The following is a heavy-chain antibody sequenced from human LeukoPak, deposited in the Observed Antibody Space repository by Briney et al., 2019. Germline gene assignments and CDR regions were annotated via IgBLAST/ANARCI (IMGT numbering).Heavy chain of an antibody. CDR3: ARDYYDSSGHYYYYYMDV. CDR2: IRYDGSNK. D-gene: IGHD3-22*01. J-gene: IGHJ6*03. Sequence: GGSLRLSCAASGFTFSSYGMHWVRQAPGKGLEWVSFIRYDGSNKYYADSVKGRFTISRDNSKNTLYLQMNSLRAEDTAVYYCARDYYDSSGHYYYYYMDVWGKGTTVTVSS. CDR1: GFTFSSYG. V-gene: IGHV3-30*02.